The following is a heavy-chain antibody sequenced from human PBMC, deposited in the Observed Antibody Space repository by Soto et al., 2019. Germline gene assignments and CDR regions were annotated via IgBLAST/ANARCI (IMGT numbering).Heavy chain of an antibody. D-gene: IGHD2-2*01. CDR3: ARHVPAAGYYYGMDV. CDR1: GGTFTSSA. CDR2: IIPIFGTA. J-gene: IGHJ6*02. V-gene: IGHV1-69*13. Sequence: ASVKVSCKASGGTFTSSAISWVRQAPGQGLEWMGGIIPIFGTANYAQKFQGRVTITADESTSTAYMELSSLRSEDTAVYYCARHVPAAGYYYGMDVWGQGTTVTVSS.